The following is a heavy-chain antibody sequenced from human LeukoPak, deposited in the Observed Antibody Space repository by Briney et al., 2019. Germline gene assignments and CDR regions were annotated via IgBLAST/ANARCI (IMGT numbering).Heavy chain of an antibody. D-gene: IGHD6-13*01. CDR3: ARGAAAGSYYYYGMDV. Sequence: GGSLRLSCAASGFTFSSYGMHWVRQAPGKGLEWVAFIRYDGSNKNYADSVKGRFTISRDNSKNTLYLQMNSLRAEDTAVYYCARGAAAGSYYYYGMDVWGQGTTVTVSS. CDR1: GFTFSSYG. CDR2: IRYDGSNK. J-gene: IGHJ6*02. V-gene: IGHV3-30*02.